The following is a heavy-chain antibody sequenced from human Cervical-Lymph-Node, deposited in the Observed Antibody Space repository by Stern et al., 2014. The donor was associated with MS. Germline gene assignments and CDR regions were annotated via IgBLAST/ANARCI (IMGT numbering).Heavy chain of an antibody. D-gene: IGHD2-21*01. CDR1: WFSLSTTGMR. Sequence: QITLKESSPALVKPTQTLTLTCTFSWFSLSTTGMRLSWIRQPPGKALEWLALLDWDGDKYYSTALKTRLTISKDTSKNQVVLTMTNMAPLDTATYFCVRAREGYYFDYWGQGIPVTVSS. V-gene: IGHV2-70*01. CDR2: LDWDGDK. CDR3: VRAREGYYFDY. J-gene: IGHJ4*02.